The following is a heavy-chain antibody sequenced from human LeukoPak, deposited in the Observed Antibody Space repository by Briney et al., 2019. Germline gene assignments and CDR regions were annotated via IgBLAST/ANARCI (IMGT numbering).Heavy chain of an antibody. CDR3: ARAACSSTSCYAGDINYYYGMDV. Sequence: SETLSLTCTVSGGSISSYYWSWIRQPPGKGLEWIGYIYYSGSTNYNPSLKSRVTISVDTSKNQFSLKLSSVTAADTAVYYCARAACSSTSCYAGDINYYYGMDVWGQGTTVTVSS. V-gene: IGHV4-59*12. CDR1: GGSISSYY. D-gene: IGHD2-2*01. J-gene: IGHJ6*02. CDR2: IYYSGST.